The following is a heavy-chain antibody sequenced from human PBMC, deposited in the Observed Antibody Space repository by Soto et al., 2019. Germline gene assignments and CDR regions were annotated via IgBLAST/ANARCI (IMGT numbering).Heavy chain of an antibody. CDR1: GASINNNDYY. J-gene: IGHJ2*01. CDR2: VYYSGST. CDR3: ARMSYFYDKWYFDL. V-gene: IGHV4-30-4*01. Sequence: SETLSLTCTVSGASINNNDYYWSWVRQTPGKGLEWIGYVYYSGSTDYIPSLKSRLSMSIDKSQNQFTLKMNSVTAADTATYYCARMSYFYDKWYFDLWGRGTQVTVSS. D-gene: IGHD3-22*01.